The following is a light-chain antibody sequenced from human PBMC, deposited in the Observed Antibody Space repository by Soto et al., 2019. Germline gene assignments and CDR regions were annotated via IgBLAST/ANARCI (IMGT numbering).Light chain of an antibody. V-gene: IGKV3-20*01. J-gene: IGKJ1*01. CDR2: GAS. CDR3: YQYGSSPT. Sequence: EIVLTQSPGTLSLSPGERATLSCRASQSVTNNQFAWFRQKPGQAPRLLIWGASNRATGIPDGFSGSGSGTDFTLTISRLEPEDFVVFYCYQYGSSPTFGLGTKVDIK. CDR1: QSVTNNQ.